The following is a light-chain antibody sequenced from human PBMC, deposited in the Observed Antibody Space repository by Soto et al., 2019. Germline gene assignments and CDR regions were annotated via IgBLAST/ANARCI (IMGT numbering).Light chain of an antibody. CDR1: TSNIGTYS. J-gene: IGLJ3*02. CDR3: ATWDDNLNIWL. CDR2: DDD. Sequence: QSVLTQPPSASGTLGQRVTISCSGSTSNIGTYSVNWYQHLLATAPYLLIYDDDQRPSEVPDRFSGSRSGTPASLAISGLQFEDEGDYFCATWDDNLNIWLFGAGTKVTVL. V-gene: IGLV1-44*01.